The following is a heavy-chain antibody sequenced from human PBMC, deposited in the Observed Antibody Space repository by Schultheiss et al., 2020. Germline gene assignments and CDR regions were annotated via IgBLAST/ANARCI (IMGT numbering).Heavy chain of an antibody. D-gene: IGHD2-15*01. CDR2: IYYSGST. J-gene: IGHJ4*02. Sequence: SQTLSLTCAVYGGSFSGYYWSWIRQPPGKGLEWIGSIYYSGSTYYNPSLKSRVTISVDTSKNQFSLKLSSVTAADTAVYYCAGDREGYCSGGSCFHFDYWGQGTLVTVSS. CDR3: AGDREGYCSGGSCFHFDY. V-gene: IGHV4-34*01. CDR1: GGSFSGYY.